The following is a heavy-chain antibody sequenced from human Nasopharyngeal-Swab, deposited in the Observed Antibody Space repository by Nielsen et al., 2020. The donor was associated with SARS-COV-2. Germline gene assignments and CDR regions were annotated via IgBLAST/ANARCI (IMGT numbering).Heavy chain of an antibody. CDR2: ISAYNDNT. V-gene: IGHV1-18*04. J-gene: IGHJ4*02. D-gene: IGHD1-26*01. Sequence: ASVKVSCKASGYTFTSYGISWVRQAPGQGLEWMGWISAYNDNTNYAQKLQGRVTMTTDTSTSTAYMELRSLRSDDTAVYYCARDREVGATTISRDYWGQGTLVTVSS. CDR3: ARDREVGATTISRDY. CDR1: GYTFTSYG.